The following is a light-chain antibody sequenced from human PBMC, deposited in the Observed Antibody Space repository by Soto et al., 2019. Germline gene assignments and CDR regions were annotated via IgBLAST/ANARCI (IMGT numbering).Light chain of an antibody. J-gene: IGLJ2*01. Sequence: QSVLTQPASVSGSPGQSITISCTGTRSDVGAYNSVSWYQQHPGKAPKLMIYEVSNRPSGVSNRFSGSKSGNTASLTISGLQAEDEADYYCSSYTSSSTLVVFGGGTKVTVL. V-gene: IGLV2-14*01. CDR1: RSDVGAYNS. CDR2: EVS. CDR3: SSYTSSSTLVV.